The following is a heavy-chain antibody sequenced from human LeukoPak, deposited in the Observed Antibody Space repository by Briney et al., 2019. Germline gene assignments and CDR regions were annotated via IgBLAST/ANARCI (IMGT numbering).Heavy chain of an antibody. CDR3: ARDWGGYCSSTSCPKMDV. Sequence: GGSLRLSCAASGFTFSSYAMSGVRQAPGKGLEWVSAISGSGGSTYYADSVKGRFTISRDNAKNSLYLQMNSLRAEDTAVYYCARDWGGYCSSTSCPKMDVWGKGTTVTVSS. J-gene: IGHJ6*04. CDR2: ISGSGGST. D-gene: IGHD2-2*01. V-gene: IGHV3-23*01. CDR1: GFTFSSYA.